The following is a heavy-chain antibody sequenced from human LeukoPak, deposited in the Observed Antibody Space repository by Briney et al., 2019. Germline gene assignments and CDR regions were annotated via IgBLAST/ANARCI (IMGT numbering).Heavy chain of an antibody. Sequence: GGSLRLSCAASGFSFSSYAMSWVRQAPGKGLEWVSAISTSGGNTYYADSVKGRFTISRDNSKNTLYLQMNSLRAEDTAVYHCAKGKCGNYGGLFDCWGQGTLVTVSS. D-gene: IGHD1-26*01. V-gene: IGHV3-23*01. CDR1: GFSFSSYA. J-gene: IGHJ4*02. CDR3: AKGKCGNYGGLFDC. CDR2: ISTSGGNT.